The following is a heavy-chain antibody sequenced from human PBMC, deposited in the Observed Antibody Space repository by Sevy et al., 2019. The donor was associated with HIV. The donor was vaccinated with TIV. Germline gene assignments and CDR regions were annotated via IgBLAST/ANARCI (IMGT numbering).Heavy chain of an antibody. J-gene: IGHJ6*02. Sequence: GGSLRLSCAASGFTFSSYSMNWVRQAPGKGLEWVSYISSSSSTIYYADSVKGRFTISRDNAKNSLYLQMNSLRDEDTAVYYCARVGSKAPPPYYYYHGMDVWGQGTTVTVSS. CDR2: ISSSSSTI. V-gene: IGHV3-48*02. D-gene: IGHD4-4*01. CDR3: ARVGSKAPPPYYYYHGMDV. CDR1: GFTFSSYS.